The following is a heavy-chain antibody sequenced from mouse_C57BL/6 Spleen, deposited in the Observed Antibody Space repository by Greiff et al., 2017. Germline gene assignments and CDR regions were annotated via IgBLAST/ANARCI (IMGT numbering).Heavy chain of an antibody. V-gene: IGHV1-18*01. Sequence: EVQLQQSGPELVKPGASVKIPCKASGYTFTDYNMDWVKQSHGKSLEWIGDINPNNGGTIYNQKFKGKATLTVDKSSSTAYMELRSLTSEDTAVYYCARRLLRLYYFDYWGQGTTLTVSS. CDR2: INPNNGGT. CDR3: ARRLLRLYYFDY. D-gene: IGHD1-1*01. J-gene: IGHJ2*01. CDR1: GYTFTDYN.